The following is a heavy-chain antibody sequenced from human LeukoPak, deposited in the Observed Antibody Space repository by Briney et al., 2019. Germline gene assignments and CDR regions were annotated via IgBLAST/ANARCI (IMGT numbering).Heavy chain of an antibody. CDR3: ARRGSLGNWFDP. V-gene: IGHV4-59*08. CDR1: GGSLSSYY. J-gene: IGHJ5*02. D-gene: IGHD1-26*01. CDR2: IYYSGST. Sequence: PSETLSLTCTVSGGSLSSYYWSWIRQPPGKGLEWIGYIYYSGSTNYNPSLKSRVTISVDTSKNQFSLKLSSVTAADTAVYYCARRGSLGNWFDPWGQGTLVTVSS.